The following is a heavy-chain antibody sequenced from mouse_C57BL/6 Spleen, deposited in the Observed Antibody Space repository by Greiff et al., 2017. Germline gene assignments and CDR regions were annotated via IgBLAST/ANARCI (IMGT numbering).Heavy chain of an antibody. J-gene: IGHJ2*01. CDR1: GYTFTSYW. Sequence: QLQQPGAELVKPGASVKMSCKASGYTFTSYWITWVKQRPGQGLEWIGDIYPGSGSTNYNEKFKSKATLTVDTSSRTAYMQLSSLTSEDSAVYYCANWGEGLDYWGQGTTLTVSS. CDR3: ANWGEGLDY. CDR2: IYPGSGST. D-gene: IGHD4-1*02. V-gene: IGHV1-55*01.